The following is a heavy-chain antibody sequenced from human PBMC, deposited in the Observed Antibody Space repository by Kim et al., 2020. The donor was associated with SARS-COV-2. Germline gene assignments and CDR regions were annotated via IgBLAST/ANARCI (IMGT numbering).Heavy chain of an antibody. CDR2: IYYSGST. Sequence: SETLSLTCTVSGGSISSYYWSWIRQPPGKGLEWIGYIYYSGSTNYNPSLKSRVTISVDTSKNQFSLKLSSVTAADTAVYYCARLLKSGWYRAFDIWGQGT. CDR3: ARLLKSGWYRAFDI. J-gene: IGHJ3*02. D-gene: IGHD6-19*01. V-gene: IGHV4-59*08. CDR1: GGSISSYY.